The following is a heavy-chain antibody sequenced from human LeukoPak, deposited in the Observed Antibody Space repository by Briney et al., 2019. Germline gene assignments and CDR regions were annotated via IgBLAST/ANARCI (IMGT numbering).Heavy chain of an antibody. CDR3: AKFPSYQYYYYYMNV. J-gene: IGHJ6*03. CDR2: ISVSVVST. Sequence: GGSLRHSSAAPRVTFSSYAIRWVRQAPGNGLEWVLRISVSVVSTYNADSVKGRFTISRDNSKSTLSLQMNSLRAEDTAVYYCAKFPSYQYYYYYMNVWGKGATVTVSS. CDR1: RVTFSSYA. V-gene: IGHV3-23*01.